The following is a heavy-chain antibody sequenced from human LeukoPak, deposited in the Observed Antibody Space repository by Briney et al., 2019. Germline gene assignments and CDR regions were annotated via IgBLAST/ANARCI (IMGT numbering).Heavy chain of an antibody. D-gene: IGHD2-15*01. J-gene: IGHJ4*02. CDR2: ISGSGGST. CDR1: GFTFSTYW. Sequence: PGGSLRLSCAASGFTFSTYWMSWVRQAPGKGLEWVSAISGSGGSTYYADSVKGRFTISRDNSKNTLYLQMNSLRAEDTAVYYCAKDHLGTVVTPFDYWGQGTLVTVSS. V-gene: IGHV3-23*01. CDR3: AKDHLGTVVTPFDY.